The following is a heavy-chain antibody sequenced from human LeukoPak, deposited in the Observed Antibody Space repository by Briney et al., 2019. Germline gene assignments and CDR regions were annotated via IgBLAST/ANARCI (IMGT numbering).Heavy chain of an antibody. J-gene: IGHJ4*02. CDR1: GFTFSSYS. V-gene: IGHV3-21*01. CDR3: ARDSEPYGDYLNEGY. D-gene: IGHD4-17*01. Sequence: GGSLRLSCAASGFTFSSYSMNWVRQAPGKGLEWVSSISSSSSYIYYADSVKGRFTISRDNAKNSLYLQMNSLRAEDTAVYYCARDSEPYGDYLNEGYWGQGTLVTVSS. CDR2: ISSSSSYI.